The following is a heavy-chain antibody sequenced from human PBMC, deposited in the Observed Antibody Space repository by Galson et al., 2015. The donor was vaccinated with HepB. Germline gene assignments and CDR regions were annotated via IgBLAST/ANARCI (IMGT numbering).Heavy chain of an antibody. Sequence: SLRLSCAASGFAFKSFHMSWVRQAPGKGLEWVSYISSSSSTIYYADSVKGRFTISRDNAKNSLYLQMNSLRAEDTAVYYCVVAAQGRYYYYGMDVWGQGTTVTVSS. V-gene: IGHV3-48*04. J-gene: IGHJ6*02. CDR1: GFAFKSFH. CDR3: VVAAQGRYYYYGMDV. D-gene: IGHD2-15*01. CDR2: ISSSSSTI.